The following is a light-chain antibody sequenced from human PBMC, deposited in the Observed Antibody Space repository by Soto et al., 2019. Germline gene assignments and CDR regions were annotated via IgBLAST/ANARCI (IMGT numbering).Light chain of an antibody. CDR1: QSVSSY. Sequence: EIVLTQSPATLSLSPVERATLSCRASQSVSSYLAWYQQKPGQAPRLLIYGASTRAAGIPARFSGSGSGTEFTLTINSLQAEDCAVYYCQQYYNWPRTFGQGTRLEI. CDR3: QQYYNWPRT. J-gene: IGKJ5*01. V-gene: IGKV3D-15*01. CDR2: GAS.